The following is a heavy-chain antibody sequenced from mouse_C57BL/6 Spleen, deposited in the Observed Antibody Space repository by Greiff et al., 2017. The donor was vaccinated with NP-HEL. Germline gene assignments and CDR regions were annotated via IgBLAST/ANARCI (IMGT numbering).Heavy chain of an antibody. D-gene: IGHD2-4*01. J-gene: IGHJ3*01. CDR1: GYTFTSYW. CDR2: IHPNSGST. Sequence: VQLQQPGAELVKPGASVKLSCKASGYTFTSYWMHWVKQRPGQGLEWIGMIHPNSGSTNYNEKFKSKATLTVDKSSSTAYMQLSSLTSEDSAVYYCASPLYDYDVGFAYWGQGTLVTVSA. V-gene: IGHV1-64*01. CDR3: ASPLYDYDVGFAY.